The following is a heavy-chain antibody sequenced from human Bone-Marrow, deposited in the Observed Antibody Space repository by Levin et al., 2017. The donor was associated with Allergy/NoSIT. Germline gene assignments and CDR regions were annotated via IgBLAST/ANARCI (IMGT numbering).Heavy chain of an antibody. CDR2: IDPSDSDT. CDR1: GYTFTAYW. D-gene: IGHD2-2*01. Sequence: GESLKISCKGSGYTFTAYWIAWVRQMPGKGLEWMGVIDPSDSDTRYSPSFQGQVTISADKSISTAYLQWNSLKASDTAMYYGARHSSYENDYDYHYGVDVWGQGNTVTVSS. V-gene: IGHV5-51*01. J-gene: IGHJ6*02. CDR3: ARHSSYENDYDYHYGVDV.